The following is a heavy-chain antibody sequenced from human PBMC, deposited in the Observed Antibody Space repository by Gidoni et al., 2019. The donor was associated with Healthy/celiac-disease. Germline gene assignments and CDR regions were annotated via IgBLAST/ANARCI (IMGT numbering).Heavy chain of an antibody. J-gene: IGHJ3*02. D-gene: IGHD2-2*01. Sequence: QVQLVQSGAEVKKPGSSVKVSCKASVGTFSSYAISWVRQAPGQGLEWMGGIIPIFGTANYAQKFQGRVKITADESTSTAYMELSSLRSEDTAVYYCARGGGLYCSSTSCYRAFDIWGQGTMVTVSS. CDR1: VGTFSSYA. CDR3: ARGGGLYCSSTSCYRAFDI. CDR2: IIPIFGTA. V-gene: IGHV1-69*01.